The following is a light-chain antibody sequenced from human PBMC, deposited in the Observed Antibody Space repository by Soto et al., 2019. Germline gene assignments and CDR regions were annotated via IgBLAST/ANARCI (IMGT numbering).Light chain of an antibody. Sequence: EIVMTRSPDTLSVSPGEGGTLSCRASQSVSRNVAWYQQKPGQAPRLLIYGGSTRVTGIPARFSGSGSGTEFTLTISSLQSEDFAVYYCQQYNNWPPVRTFGQGTKVEIK. V-gene: IGKV3-15*01. CDR3: QQYNNWPPVRT. CDR2: GGS. CDR1: QSVSRN. J-gene: IGKJ1*01.